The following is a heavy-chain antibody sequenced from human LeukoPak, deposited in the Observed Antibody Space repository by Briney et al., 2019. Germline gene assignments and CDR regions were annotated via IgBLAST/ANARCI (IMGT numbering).Heavy chain of an antibody. V-gene: IGHV4-38-2*02. D-gene: IGHD3-22*01. CDR1: GYSINFGHL. J-gene: IGHJ5*02. CDR3: ARESSAVAHTMMRDWLDP. CDR2: INHSGRT. Sequence: SETLSLTCDVSGYSINFGHLWGWIRQPPGKGLEWIASINHSGRTNYTPSLKSRVTISVDTLKNQFSLKVTSVTAEDTAMYFWARESSAVAHTMMRDWLDPWGQGTLVTVSS.